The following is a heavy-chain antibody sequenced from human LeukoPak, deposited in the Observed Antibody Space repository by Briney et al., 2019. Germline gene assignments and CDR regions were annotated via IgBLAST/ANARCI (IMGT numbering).Heavy chain of an antibody. CDR2: INTDGSST. J-gene: IGHJ4*02. CDR1: GFTFSGYW. Sequence: GGSLRLSCAASGFTFSGYWMHWVRHAPGKGLVWVSRINTDGSSTTYADSVKGRFTISRDNAKNTLYLQMSSLRAEDTAIYYCARSGLNEKIDYWGQGTLVTVSS. V-gene: IGHV3-74*01. D-gene: IGHD2-8*01. CDR3: ARSGLNEKIDY.